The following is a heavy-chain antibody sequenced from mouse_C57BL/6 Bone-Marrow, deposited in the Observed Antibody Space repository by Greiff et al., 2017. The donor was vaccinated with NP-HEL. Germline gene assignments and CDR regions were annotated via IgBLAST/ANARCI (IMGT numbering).Heavy chain of an antibody. V-gene: IGHV5-6*01. D-gene: IGHD1-1*01. Sequence: EVQLVESGGDLVKPGGSLKLSCAASGFTFSSYGMSWVRQTPDKRLEWVATISSGGSYTYYTDRLKGRFTISRDNATNTLYLQMSRLKSEDTAMYYCAYSGIGYYAMDYWGQGTSVTVSS. CDR1: GFTFSSYG. J-gene: IGHJ4*01. CDR2: ISSGGSYT. CDR3: AYSGIGYYAMDY.